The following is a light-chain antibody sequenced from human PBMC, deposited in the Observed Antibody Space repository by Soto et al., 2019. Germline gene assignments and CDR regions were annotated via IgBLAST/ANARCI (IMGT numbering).Light chain of an antibody. CDR3: SSFTTSSIWV. CDR1: SSDVGIYNY. Sequence: QSALTQPASVSGSPGQSITISCTGTSSDVGIYNYVFWYQQHPGKAPKLMIYEVSKRPSGVSNRFSGSKSGSTASLSISGLQAEDEADYYCSSFTTSSIWVFGGGTKVTVL. V-gene: IGLV2-14*01. CDR2: EVS. J-gene: IGLJ3*02.